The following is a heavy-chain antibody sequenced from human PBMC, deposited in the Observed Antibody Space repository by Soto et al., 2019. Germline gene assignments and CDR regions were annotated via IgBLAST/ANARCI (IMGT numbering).Heavy chain of an antibody. CDR1: GGTFSSYA. V-gene: IGHV1-69*13. Sequence: SVKVSCKASGGTFSSYAISWVRQAPGQGLEWMGGIIPIFGTANYAQKFQGRVTITADESTSTAYMELSSLRSDDTAVYYCARVNDFWSGSNWFDPWGQGTLVTVSS. CDR3: ARVNDFWSGSNWFDP. CDR2: IIPIFGTA. J-gene: IGHJ5*02. D-gene: IGHD3-3*01.